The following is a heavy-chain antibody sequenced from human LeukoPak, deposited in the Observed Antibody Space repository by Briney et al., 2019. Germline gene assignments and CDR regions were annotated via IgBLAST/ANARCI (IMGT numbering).Heavy chain of an antibody. CDR3: ARSRSIAGDGFDI. D-gene: IGHD2-21*01. CDR2: IYSGGST. CDR1: GFTVSSNY. J-gene: IGHJ3*02. V-gene: IGHV3-53*01. Sequence: GGSLRLSCAASGFTVSSNYMNWVRQAPGKGLEWVSVIYSGGSTYYADPVKGRFTISRDNAKNSLYLQMNSLRTEDTAVYYCARSRSIAGDGFDIWGQGTMVTVSS.